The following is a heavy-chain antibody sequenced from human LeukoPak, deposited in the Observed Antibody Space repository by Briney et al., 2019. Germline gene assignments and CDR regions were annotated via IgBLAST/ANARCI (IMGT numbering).Heavy chain of an antibody. Sequence: PGGSLRLSCAASGFPFSNHAMSWVRQPPGKGLEWVAAISNGNTYCADSVRGRFTISRDDSRNMVYLQMNSLRDEDTALYYCVREAGYCSSVCLKSNWFDPWGQGTLVTVSS. J-gene: IGHJ5*02. CDR2: ISNGNT. D-gene: IGHD2-8*02. CDR1: GFPFSNHA. CDR3: VREAGYCSSVCLKSNWFDP. V-gene: IGHV3-23*01.